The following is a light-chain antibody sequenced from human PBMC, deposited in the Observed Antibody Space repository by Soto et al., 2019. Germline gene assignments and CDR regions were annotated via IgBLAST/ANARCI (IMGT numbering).Light chain of an antibody. V-gene: IGKV3-15*01. J-gene: IGKJ1*01. Sequence: EIVMTQSPATLSVSPGERATLSCRASQSVSSNLAWYKQKPGQAPRLLGYGASTRATGIPTRFSGSGSGTEFTLTISSLQSEDFAVYYCQQYNNWPLWTFGQGTKVEIK. CDR2: GAS. CDR3: QQYNNWPLWT. CDR1: QSVSSN.